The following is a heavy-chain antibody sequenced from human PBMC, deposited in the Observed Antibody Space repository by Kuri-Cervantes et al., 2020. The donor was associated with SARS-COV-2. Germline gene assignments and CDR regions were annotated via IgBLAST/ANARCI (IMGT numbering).Heavy chain of an antibody. V-gene: IGHV1-45*02. D-gene: IGHD5-24*01. CDR1: GVSFDYRF. CDR2: ITPFNGNT. J-gene: IGHJ3*01. Sequence: SVKVSCKASGVSFDYRFLHWVRQAPGQALEWMGWITPFNGNTNDAQRFQDRVTITRDRSMSTAYMELSRLRFEDTAMYYCARSGPGAISREDGAFEVWGQGTMVTVSS. CDR3: ARSGPGAISREDGAFEV.